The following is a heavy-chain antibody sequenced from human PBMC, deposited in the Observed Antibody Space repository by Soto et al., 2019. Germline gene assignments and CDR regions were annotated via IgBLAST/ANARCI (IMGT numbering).Heavy chain of an antibody. D-gene: IGHD5-12*01. J-gene: IGHJ4*02. CDR2: ISNSGGTI. CDR3: ARGDSGYDWEYYFDY. Sequence: GGSLRLSCAASGFTFSDYSMTWIRQAPGKGLEWVSYISNSGGTIHYADSVKGRFTISRDNGNNSLYLQMNTLRAEDTAVYYCARGDSGYDWEYYFDYWGQGTLVTVSS. V-gene: IGHV3-11*01. CDR1: GFTFSDYS.